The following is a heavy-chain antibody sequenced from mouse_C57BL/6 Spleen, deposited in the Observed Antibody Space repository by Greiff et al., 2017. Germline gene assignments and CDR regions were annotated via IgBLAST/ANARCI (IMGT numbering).Heavy chain of an antibody. Sequence: DVKLVESGGGLVKPGGSLKLSCAASGFTFSDYGMHWVRQAPEKGLEWVAYISSGSSTIYYADTVKGRFTISRDNAKNTLFLQMTSLRSEDTAMYYCARAYYSNLFDYWGQGTTLTVSS. J-gene: IGHJ2*01. CDR3: ARAYYSNLFDY. D-gene: IGHD2-5*01. CDR2: ISSGSSTI. V-gene: IGHV5-17*01. CDR1: GFTFSDYG.